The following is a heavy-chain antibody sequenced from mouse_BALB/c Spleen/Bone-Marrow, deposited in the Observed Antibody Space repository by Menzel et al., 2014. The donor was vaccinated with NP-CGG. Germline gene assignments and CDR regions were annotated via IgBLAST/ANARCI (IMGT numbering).Heavy chain of an antibody. J-gene: IGHJ2*01. Sequence: QDQLQQPGSGLGRSGSSVKLSCKASGYTFTSSWMHWAKQRPGQGLEWIGEIHPNSGNTNYNEKFKGKATLTVDTSSSTAYVDLSSLTSEDSAVYYCARSGFDYWGQGTTLTVSS. V-gene: IGHV1S130*01. D-gene: IGHD4-1*01. CDR2: IHPNSGNT. CDR1: GYTFTSSW. CDR3: ARSGFDY.